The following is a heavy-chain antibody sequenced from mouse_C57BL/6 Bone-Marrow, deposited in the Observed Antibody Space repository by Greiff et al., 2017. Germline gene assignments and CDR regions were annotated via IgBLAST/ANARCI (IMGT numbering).Heavy chain of an antibody. CDR2: IYPRSGNT. CDR3: ASYAPPILSSYAMDY. D-gene: IGHD1-1*02. J-gene: IGHJ4*01. Sequence: QVQLQQSGAELARPGASVKLSCKASGYTFTSYGISWVKQRPGQGLEWIGEIYPRSGNTYYNEKFKGKATLTADNSSSTAYMELRSLTSEDSAVYSCASYAPPILSSYAMDYWGQGTSVTVSS. V-gene: IGHV1-81*01. CDR1: GYTFTSYG.